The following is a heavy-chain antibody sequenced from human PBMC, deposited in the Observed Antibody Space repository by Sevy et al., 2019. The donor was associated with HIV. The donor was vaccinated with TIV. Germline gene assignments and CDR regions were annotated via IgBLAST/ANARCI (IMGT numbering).Heavy chain of an antibody. V-gene: IGHV3-74*01. CDR1: GFTFSSYW. J-gene: IGHJ5*02. CDR3: ARPRYYDILTGYNNWFDP. CDR2: INSDGGST. Sequence: GGSLRLSCAASGFTFSSYWMHWVRQAPGKGLVWVSRINSDGGSTSYADSVKGRFTISRDNAKNTLYLQMNSLRAEDTAVYYCARPRYYDILTGYNNWFDPWGQGTLVTVSS. D-gene: IGHD3-9*01.